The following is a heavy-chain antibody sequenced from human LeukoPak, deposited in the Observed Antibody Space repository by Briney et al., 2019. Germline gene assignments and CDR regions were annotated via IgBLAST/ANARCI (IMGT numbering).Heavy chain of an antibody. CDR3: ATDRVYRSSGRSWGFFDY. V-gene: IGHV1-24*01. Sequence: ASVKVSCKISEYSLSDLSIHWVREAPGDRLECMGGFDAEHNKMVYSQMFQGRVTMTEDTSADTAYMELTGRRSEDTAMYFCATDRVYRSSGRSWGFFDYWGQGTLVIVSP. CDR2: FDAEHNKM. D-gene: IGHD6-19*01. CDR1: EYSLSDLS. J-gene: IGHJ4*02.